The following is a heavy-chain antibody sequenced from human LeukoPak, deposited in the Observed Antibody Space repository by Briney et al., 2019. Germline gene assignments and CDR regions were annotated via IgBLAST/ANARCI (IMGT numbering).Heavy chain of an antibody. J-gene: IGHJ4*02. Sequence: GESLKISCKGSGYSFTSYWIGWVRQMLGKGLEWMGIIYPGDSDTIYSPSFQGQVALSVDKSISTAYLQWSSLKASDTALYYCARHVDGSSWSPFDYWGQGTLVTVSS. CDR3: ARHVDGSSWSPFDY. V-gene: IGHV5-51*01. CDR2: IYPGDSDT. CDR1: GYSFTSYW. D-gene: IGHD6-13*01.